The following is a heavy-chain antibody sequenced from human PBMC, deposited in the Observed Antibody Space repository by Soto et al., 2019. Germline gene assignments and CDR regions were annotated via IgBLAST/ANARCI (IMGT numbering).Heavy chain of an antibody. J-gene: IGHJ4*02. CDR3: ARDQTGITTTGGGRIDH. D-gene: IGHD1-20*01. Sequence: PGGSLRLSCAASGFTFSTHAMHWVRQAPSKGLECVAIVSFDGSNKYYADSVKGRFTISRDNSKNTLYLQMSGLTPEDTAVYYCARDQTGITTTGGGRIDHWGQGTLVTVSS. CDR2: VSFDGSNK. V-gene: IGHV3-30-3*01. CDR1: GFTFSTHA.